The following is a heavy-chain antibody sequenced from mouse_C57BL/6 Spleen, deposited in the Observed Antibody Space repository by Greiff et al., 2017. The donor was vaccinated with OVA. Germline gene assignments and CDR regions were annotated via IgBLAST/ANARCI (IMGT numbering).Heavy chain of an antibody. CDR3: ARNYYGSSYEDAMDY. J-gene: IGHJ4*01. V-gene: IGHV3-8*01. CDR1: GYSITSDY. D-gene: IGHD1-1*01. Sequence: EVKVVESGPGLAKPSQTLSLTCSVTGYSITSDYWNWIRKFPGNKLEYMGYISYSGSTYYNPSLKSRISITRDTSKNQYYLQLNSVTTEDTATYYCARNYYGSSYEDAMDYWGQGTSVTVSS. CDR2: ISYSGST.